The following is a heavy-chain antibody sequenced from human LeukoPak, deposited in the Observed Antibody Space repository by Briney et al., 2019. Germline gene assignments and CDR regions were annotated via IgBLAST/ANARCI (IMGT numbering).Heavy chain of an antibody. CDR3: ARGGLGIAAAQFDY. J-gene: IGHJ4*02. CDR1: GGSISSSSYY. D-gene: IGHD6-13*01. V-gene: IGHV4-61*05. Sequence: SETLSLTCTVSGGSISSSSYYWGWIRQPPGKGLEWIGYIYYSGSTNYNPSLKSRVTISVDTSKNQFSLKLSSVTAADTAVYYCARGGLGIAAAQFDYWGQGTLVTVSS. CDR2: IYYSGST.